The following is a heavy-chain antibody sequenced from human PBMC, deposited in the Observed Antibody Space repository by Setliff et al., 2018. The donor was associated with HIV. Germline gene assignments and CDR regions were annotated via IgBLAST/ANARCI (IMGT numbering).Heavy chain of an antibody. J-gene: IGHJ6*03. CDR3: ARRRSPPSGFYSKYYMDV. CDR1: GGPLSSYY. Sequence: SETLSLTCTVSGGPLSSYYWNWIRQPPGKGLGWIGDIDYRGSTNYNPSLQSRVIISVDTSKNQFSLKLTSVTAADTAVYYCARRRSPPSGFYSKYYMDVWGKGTTVTVSS. D-gene: IGHD3-22*01. V-gene: IGHV4-59*08. CDR2: IDYRGST.